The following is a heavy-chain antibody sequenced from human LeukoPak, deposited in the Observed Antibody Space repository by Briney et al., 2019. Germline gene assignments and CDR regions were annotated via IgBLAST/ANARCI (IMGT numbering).Heavy chain of an antibody. CDR3: ARAPGNDYYPYYYMDV. Sequence: SETLSLTCTVSGGSISSYYWSWIRQPPGKGLKWIGYIYYSGSTNYNPSLKSRVTISVDTSKNQFSLKVNSVTAADTAVYYCARAPGNDYYPYYYMDVWGKGTTVTVSS. CDR1: GGSISSYY. D-gene: IGHD4/OR15-4a*01. CDR2: IYYSGST. V-gene: IGHV4-59*01. J-gene: IGHJ6*03.